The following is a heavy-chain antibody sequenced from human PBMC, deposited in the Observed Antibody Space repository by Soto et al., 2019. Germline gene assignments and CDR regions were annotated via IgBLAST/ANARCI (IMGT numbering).Heavy chain of an antibody. CDR2: ISYDGSNK. D-gene: IGHD2-15*01. Sequence: GGSLRLSCAASGFTFSSYGMHWVRQAPGKGLEWVAVISYDGSNKYYADSVKGRFTISRDNSKNTLYLQMNSLRAEDTAVYYCAKGAQVVAATRVPDDWGQGTLVTVAS. V-gene: IGHV3-30*18. CDR3: AKGAQVVAATRVPDD. CDR1: GFTFSSYG. J-gene: IGHJ4*02.